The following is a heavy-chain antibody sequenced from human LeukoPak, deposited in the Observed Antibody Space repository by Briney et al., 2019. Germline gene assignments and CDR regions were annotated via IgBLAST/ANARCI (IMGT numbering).Heavy chain of an antibody. D-gene: IGHD3-22*01. CDR3: ARGPRTYYYDSSGYYWDY. CDR2: ISSSSSTI. J-gene: IGHJ4*02. CDR1: GFTFSGYS. V-gene: IGHV3-48*01. Sequence: GGSLRLSCAASGFTFSGYSMNWVRQAPGKGLEWVSYISSSSSTIYYADSVKGRFTISRDNAKNSLYLQMDSLRAEDTAVYYCARGPRTYYYDSSGYYWDYWGQGTLVTVSS.